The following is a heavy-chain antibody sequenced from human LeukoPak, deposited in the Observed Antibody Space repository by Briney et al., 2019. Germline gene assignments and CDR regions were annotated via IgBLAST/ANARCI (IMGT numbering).Heavy chain of an antibody. V-gene: IGHV3-64*01. CDR2: ISSNGGST. CDR3: ARVSWVRGYYFDY. CDR1: GFTFSSYA. D-gene: IGHD3-10*01. J-gene: IGHJ4*02. Sequence: GGSLRLSCAASGFTFSSYAMHWVRQAPGKGLEYVSAISSNGGSTYYANSVKGRFTISRDNSKNTLYLQMGSLRAEDMAVYYCARVSWVRGYYFDYWGQGTLVTVSS.